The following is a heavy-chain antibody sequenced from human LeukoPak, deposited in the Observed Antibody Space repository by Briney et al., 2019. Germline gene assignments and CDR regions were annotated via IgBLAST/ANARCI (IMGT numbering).Heavy chain of an antibody. V-gene: IGHV1-18*01. CDR2: ISAYNGNT. CDR1: GYTFTSYG. CDR3: ARAFRGYSYGYGLDY. Sequence: ASXKVSCEASGYTFTSYGISLVRQAPGQGREWMGCISAYNGNTNYAQKLQGRVTITTDTSTSTAYMELRSLRSDDTAVYYCARAFRGYSYGYGLDYWGQGTLVTVSS. D-gene: IGHD5-18*01. J-gene: IGHJ4*02.